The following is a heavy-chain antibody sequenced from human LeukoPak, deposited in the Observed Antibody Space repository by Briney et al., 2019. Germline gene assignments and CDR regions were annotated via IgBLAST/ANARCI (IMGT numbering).Heavy chain of an antibody. CDR3: AKDFLAYCGGDCYFFDY. Sequence: GGSLRLSCAASRFTFSSYAMSWVRQAPGKGLEWVSAISGSGGSTYYADSVKGRFTISRDNSKNTLYLQMNSLRAEDTAVYYCAKDFLAYCGGDCYFFDYWGQGTLVTVSS. CDR1: RFTFSSYA. V-gene: IGHV3-23*01. J-gene: IGHJ4*02. CDR2: ISGSGGST. D-gene: IGHD2-21*02.